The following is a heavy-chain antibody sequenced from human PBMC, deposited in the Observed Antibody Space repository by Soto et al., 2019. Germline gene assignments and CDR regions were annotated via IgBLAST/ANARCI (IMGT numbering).Heavy chain of an antibody. Sequence: QVQLVESGGGVVQPGRSLRLSCGASGFTFGAHGMHWVRQAPGKGLEWVSFVWYDGGNKYYADSVRGRFTISRDNSMNTLYLQMNSLRDEDTALYSCARDGQSGAPHALDVWGQGTTVIVSS. CDR3: ARDGQSGAPHALDV. V-gene: IGHV3-33*01. J-gene: IGHJ6*02. CDR1: GFTFGAHG. D-gene: IGHD1-26*01. CDR2: VWYDGGNK.